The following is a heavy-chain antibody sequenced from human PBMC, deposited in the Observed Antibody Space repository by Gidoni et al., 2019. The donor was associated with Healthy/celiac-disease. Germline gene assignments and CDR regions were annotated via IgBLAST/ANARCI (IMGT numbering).Heavy chain of an antibody. V-gene: IGHV1-8*01. Sequence: QVQLAQPWPAVKKPGASAKVSCKASGSIFTSYDINWVRQATGQGLDWLGWMNPNSGKTGDAQKCQGRVTMTRNTSKSTAYMELSRLRSEDTAVYYCARTDSGDPQFDNYYCYMDVWGKGTTVTVSS. CDR2: MNPNSGKT. CDR3: ARTDSGDPQFDNYYCYMDV. CDR1: GSIFTSYD. D-gene: IGHD2-21*01. J-gene: IGHJ6*03.